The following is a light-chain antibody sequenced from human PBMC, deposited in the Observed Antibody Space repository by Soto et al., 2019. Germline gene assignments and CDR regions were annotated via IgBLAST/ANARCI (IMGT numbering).Light chain of an antibody. Sequence: VLTQSPGALSLSPGERATLSCRASQTVRNNYLAWYQQKPGQAPRLLIYDASSRATGIPDRFSGGGSGTDFTLTISRLEPEDFAVYYCQQFSSSPQTFGQGTKVDIK. J-gene: IGKJ1*01. CDR1: QTVRNNY. CDR3: QQFSSSPQT. CDR2: DAS. V-gene: IGKV3-20*01.